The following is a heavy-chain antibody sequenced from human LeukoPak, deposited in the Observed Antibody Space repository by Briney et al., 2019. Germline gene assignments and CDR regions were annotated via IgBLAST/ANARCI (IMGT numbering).Heavy chain of an antibody. Sequence: GESLKISFKGSGYSFTSYWIGWVRQMPGKGLEWMGIIYPGDSDTRYSPSFQGQVTISADKSISTAYLQWSSLKASDTAVYYCARQKVEIAVNWFDPWGQGTLVTVCS. CDR2: IYPGDSDT. CDR3: ARQKVEIAVNWFDP. V-gene: IGHV5-51*01. CDR1: GYSFTSYW. J-gene: IGHJ5*02. D-gene: IGHD5-24*01.